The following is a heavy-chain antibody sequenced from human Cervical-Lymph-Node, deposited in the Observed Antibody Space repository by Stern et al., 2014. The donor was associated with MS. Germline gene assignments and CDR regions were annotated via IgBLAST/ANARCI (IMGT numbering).Heavy chain of an antibody. CDR3: ARRAFHYSSSWSYYYYGMDV. Sequence: HVQLVQSGAEVKKPGASVKVSCKASGYTFTSYGISWVRQAPGQGLEWMGWISAYNGNTNYAQKLQGRVTMTTDTSTSTAYMELRSLRSDDTAVYYCARRAFHYSSSWSYYYYGMDVWGQGTTVTVSS. J-gene: IGHJ6*02. CDR2: ISAYNGNT. CDR1: GYTFTSYG. V-gene: IGHV1-18*01. D-gene: IGHD6-13*01.